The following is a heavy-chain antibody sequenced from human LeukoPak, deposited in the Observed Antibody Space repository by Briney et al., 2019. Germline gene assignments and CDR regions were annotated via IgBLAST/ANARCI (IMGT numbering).Heavy chain of an antibody. CDR3: VRGSAATVNAFDM. CDR2: TFYRTKWYN. Sequence: SQTLSLTCVISGDSVSSTSAAWSWIRQSPSRGLEWLGRTFYRTKWYNEYVTSVRSRITINPDTSKNQFSLQLNSVTPADTAVYYCVRGSAATVNAFDMWGQGTMVTVSS. J-gene: IGHJ3*02. D-gene: IGHD6-13*01. V-gene: IGHV6-1*01. CDR1: GDSVSSTSAA.